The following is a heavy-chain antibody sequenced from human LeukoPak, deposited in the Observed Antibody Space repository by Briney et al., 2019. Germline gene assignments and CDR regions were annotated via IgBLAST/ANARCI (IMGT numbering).Heavy chain of an antibody. CDR2: ISAYNGNT. D-gene: IGHD6-13*01. J-gene: IGHJ4*02. CDR1: GYTFTSYG. Sequence: ASVKVSCKASGYTFTSYGISWVRQAPGQGLEWMGWISAYNGNTNYAQKLQGRVTMTTDTSTSTAYMELNSLRAEDTAVYYCVKWSDSSSWSIDYWGQGTLVTVSS. V-gene: IGHV1-18*01. CDR3: VKWSDSSSWSIDY.